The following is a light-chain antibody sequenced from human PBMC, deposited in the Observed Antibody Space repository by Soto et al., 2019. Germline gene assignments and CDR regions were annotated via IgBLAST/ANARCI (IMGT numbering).Light chain of an antibody. V-gene: IGLV1-47*02. CDR3: AAWDDSLSGWV. CDR2: SNN. J-gene: IGLJ1*01. Sequence: QAVVTQPPSASGTPGQRVTISCSGSSSNIGSNYVYWYQQLPRTAPKLLIYSNNQRPSGVPDRFSGSKSGTSASLAISGLRSEDEADYYCAAWDDSLSGWVFGTGTKVTVL. CDR1: SSNIGSNY.